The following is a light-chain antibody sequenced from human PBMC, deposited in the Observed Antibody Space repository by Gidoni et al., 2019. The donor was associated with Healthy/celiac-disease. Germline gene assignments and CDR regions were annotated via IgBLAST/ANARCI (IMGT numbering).Light chain of an antibody. CDR1: QSVSSSY. CDR2: GAS. Sequence: EIVLTQSPGTLSLSPGERATLSRRASQSVSSSYLAWYQQKPGQAPRLLIYGASSRAAGIPDRFSGSGSGTDFTLTISRLEPEDFAVYYCQQYGSSSLTFGGXSKVKIK. J-gene: IGKJ4*01. V-gene: IGKV3-20*01. CDR3: QQYGSSSLT.